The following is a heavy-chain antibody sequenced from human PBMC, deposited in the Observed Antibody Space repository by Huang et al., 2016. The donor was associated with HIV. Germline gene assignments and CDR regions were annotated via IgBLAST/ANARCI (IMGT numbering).Heavy chain of an antibody. CDR2: IRFDGGNK. Sequence: QEQLVESGGGVVQPGGSLRLSFATFGFSFSHYGMQGVRQAPGKGLEWVAFIRFDGGNKHYADSAKGRFTISRDNSKMLFLEMNSLRGDDTAFYYCATDLGGYSFDYWGQGALVSVSS. V-gene: IGHV3-30*02. J-gene: IGHJ4*02. CDR1: GFSFSHYG. D-gene: IGHD2-21*02. CDR3: ATDLGGYSFDY.